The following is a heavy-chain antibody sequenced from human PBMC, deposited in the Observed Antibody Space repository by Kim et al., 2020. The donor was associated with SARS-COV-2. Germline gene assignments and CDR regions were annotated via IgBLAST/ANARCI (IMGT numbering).Heavy chain of an antibody. CDR1: GGSISSSSYY. CDR2: IYYSGST. J-gene: IGHJ4*02. D-gene: IGHD6-19*01. Sequence: SETLSLTCTVSGGSISSSSYYWGWIRQPPGKGLEWIGSIYYSGSTYYNPSLKSRVTISVDTSKNQFSLKLSSVTAADTAVYYCASTALQYSSGWYMRLSYFDYWGQGTLVTVSS. V-gene: IGHV4-39*01. CDR3: ASTALQYSSGWYMRLSYFDY.